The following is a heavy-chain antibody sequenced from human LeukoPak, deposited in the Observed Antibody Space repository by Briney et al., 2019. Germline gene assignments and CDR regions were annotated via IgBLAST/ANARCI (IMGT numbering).Heavy chain of an antibody. D-gene: IGHD3-22*01. V-gene: IGHV3-30-3*01. CDR1: GFTFSSYA. CDR2: ISYDGSNK. Sequence: PGGSLRLSCAASGFTFSSYAMSWVRQAPGKGLEWVAVISYDGSNKYYADSVKGRFTISRDNSKNTLYLQMNSLRAEDTAVYYCARPAYYYDSSGYYLDYWGQGTLVTVSS. CDR3: ARPAYYYDSSGYYLDY. J-gene: IGHJ4*02.